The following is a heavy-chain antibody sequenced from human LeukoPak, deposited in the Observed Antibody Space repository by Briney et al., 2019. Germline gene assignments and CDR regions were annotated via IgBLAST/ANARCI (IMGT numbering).Heavy chain of an antibody. D-gene: IGHD2-8*02. CDR2: IWSDGNNR. V-gene: IGHV3-30*02. CDR3: AKDPGASVSGFYMDV. CDR1: GFTFRKYG. J-gene: IGHJ6*03. Sequence: GGSLRLSCAASGFTFRKYGMHWVRQATGKGLGWVSFIWSDGNNRFYADSVKGRFTISRDNSKNMLYLQMDTLRAEDTALYYCAKDPGASVSGFYMDVWGKGTTVIVSS.